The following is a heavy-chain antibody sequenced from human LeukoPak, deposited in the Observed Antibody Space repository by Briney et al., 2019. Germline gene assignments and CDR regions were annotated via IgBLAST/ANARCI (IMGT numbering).Heavy chain of an antibody. Sequence: GGSLRLSCAASGFTFSSYSMNWVRQAPGKGLEWVSSISSSSSNIYYADSVKGRFTISRDNAKNSLYLQMNRLRAEDTAIYYCARVWEISSGWFEGSIDYWGQGSLVTVSS. CDR3: ARVWEISSGWFEGSIDY. J-gene: IGHJ4*02. V-gene: IGHV3-21*01. CDR1: GFTFSSYS. D-gene: IGHD6-19*01. CDR2: ISSSSSNI.